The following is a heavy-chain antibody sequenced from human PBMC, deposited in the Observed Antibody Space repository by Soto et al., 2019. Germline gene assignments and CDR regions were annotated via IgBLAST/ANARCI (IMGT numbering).Heavy chain of an antibody. CDR1: GYTFTGYY. CDR3: ARDQLLWFGDLGYGMDV. J-gene: IGHJ6*02. D-gene: IGHD3-10*01. CDR2: INPNSGGT. V-gene: IGHV1-2*02. Sequence: GASVKVSCKASGYTFTGYYMHWVRQAPGRGLEWMGWINPNSGGTNYAQKFQGRVTMTRDTSISTAYMELSRLRSDDTAVYYCARDQLLWFGDLGYGMDVWGQGTTVTVSS.